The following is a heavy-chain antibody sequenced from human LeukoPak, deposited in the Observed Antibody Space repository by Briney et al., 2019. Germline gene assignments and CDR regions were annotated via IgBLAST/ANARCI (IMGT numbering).Heavy chain of an antibody. J-gene: IGHJ4*02. Sequence: PSETLSLTRTVSGGSISSYYWSWIRQPPGKGLEWIGYTYYSGSTNYNPSLKSRVTISVDTSKNQFSLKLNSVTAADTAVYYCARGKTGTPGSFDYWGQGTLVTVSS. CDR3: ARGKTGTPGSFDY. CDR1: GGSISSYY. D-gene: IGHD1-1*01. CDR2: TYYSGST. V-gene: IGHV4-59*01.